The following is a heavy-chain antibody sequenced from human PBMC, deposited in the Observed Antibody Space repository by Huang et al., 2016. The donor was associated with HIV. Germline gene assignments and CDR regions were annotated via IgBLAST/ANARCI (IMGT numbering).Heavy chain of an antibody. V-gene: IGHV3-23*01. J-gene: IGHJ4*02. CDR3: AKDPSSPYGDSYFEQ. CDR1: GFTFIDFA. D-gene: IGHD4-17*01. CDR2: IGGSGHST. Sequence: EVQLLESGGGLVQPGGSLRLSCAASGFTFIDFAMSWVRLAPGKGLEWVSGIGGSGHSTYYADSVKGRFTISRDNSKNTLYLQMNKLRVEDTAVYFCAKDPSSPYGDSYFEQWGQGTLVTVSP.